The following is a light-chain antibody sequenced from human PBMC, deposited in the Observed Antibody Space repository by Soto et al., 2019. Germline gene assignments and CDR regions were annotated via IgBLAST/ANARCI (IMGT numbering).Light chain of an antibody. CDR1: QSVSSSY. V-gene: IGKV3-20*01. CDR3: KQYGTT. Sequence: EIVLTQSPGTLSLSPGERATLSCRASQSVSSSYLAWYQQTPGQAPRLLIYGSSSRATGIPDRFSGSGSGTDFTLTISTLEPEDFAVYYCKQYGTTFGQGTKVEIK. CDR2: GSS. J-gene: IGKJ1*01.